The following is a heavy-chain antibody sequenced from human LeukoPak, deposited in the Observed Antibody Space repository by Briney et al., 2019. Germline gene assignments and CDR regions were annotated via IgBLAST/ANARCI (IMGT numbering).Heavy chain of an antibody. CDR1: GFTFSSYS. D-gene: IGHD7-27*01. CDR3: ARGPVGTLDY. V-gene: IGHV3-48*02. J-gene: IGHJ4*02. CDR2: ISSSSSTI. Sequence: PGGSLRLSCAGSGFTFSSYSMNWVRQAPGEGREWVSYISSSSSTIYCADSVKGRFTISRDNAKNSLYVQMNSLRDVDTAVYYCARGPVGTLDYWGQGTLVTVSS.